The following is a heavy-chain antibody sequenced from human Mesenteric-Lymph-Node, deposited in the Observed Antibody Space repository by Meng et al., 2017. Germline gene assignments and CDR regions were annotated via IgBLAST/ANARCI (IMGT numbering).Heavy chain of an antibody. CDR1: GGSLSGYY. CDR2: VYHNGVT. CDR3: ARGGATPMIIKY. J-gene: IGHJ4*02. D-gene: IGHD3-10*01. V-gene: IGHV4-34*02. Sequence: QEQLKQWGAEGLKPSETLSLTCAVYGGSLSGYYWSWIRQPPGKGLEWMGEVYHNGVTKYSPSLRSRVVISIDTSKNQFSLNLRSVSAADTAMYYCARGGATPMIIKYWGPGTLVTVSS.